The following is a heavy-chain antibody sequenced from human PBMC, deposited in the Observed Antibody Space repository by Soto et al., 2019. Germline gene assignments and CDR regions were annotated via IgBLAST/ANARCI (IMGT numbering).Heavy chain of an antibody. Sequence: GGSLRLSCAASGFTFSSYSMNWVRQAPGKGLEWVSSISSSSSYIYYADSVKGRFTISRDNAKNSLHLQMNSLRAEDAAVYYCARDVVPAAIDYYGMDVWGQGTTVTVSS. CDR3: ARDVVPAAIDYYGMDV. J-gene: IGHJ6*02. V-gene: IGHV3-21*01. CDR1: GFTFSSYS. CDR2: ISSSSSYI. D-gene: IGHD2-2*02.